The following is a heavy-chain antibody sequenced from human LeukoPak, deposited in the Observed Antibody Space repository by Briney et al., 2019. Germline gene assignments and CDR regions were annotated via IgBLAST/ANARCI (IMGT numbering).Heavy chain of an antibody. CDR3: ARVKCSSTSCYHYYGMDV. J-gene: IGHJ6*04. Sequence: GGSLRLSCAASGFTFSSYWMHWIRQAPGKGLEWVSRINSDGSSTSYADSVKGGFTISRDNAENTLYLQMNSLRAEDTAVYYCARVKCSSTSCYHYYGMDVWGKGTTVTVSS. D-gene: IGHD2-2*01. V-gene: IGHV3-74*01. CDR1: GFTFSSYW. CDR2: INSDGSST.